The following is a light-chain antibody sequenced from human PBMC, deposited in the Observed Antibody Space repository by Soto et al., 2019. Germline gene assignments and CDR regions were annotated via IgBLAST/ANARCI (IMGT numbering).Light chain of an antibody. CDR2: WAS. J-gene: IGKJ1*01. CDR3: QQYGSSGT. CDR1: QSLFYSSNNKDY. V-gene: IGKV4-1*01. Sequence: DIVMTQSPDSLSVSLGERATINFKSSQSLFYSSNNKDYLGWYQQKPGQPPKLLIYWASTRQSGVPDRFSGSGSGTDFTLTISRLEPEDFAVYYCQQYGSSGTFGQGXK.